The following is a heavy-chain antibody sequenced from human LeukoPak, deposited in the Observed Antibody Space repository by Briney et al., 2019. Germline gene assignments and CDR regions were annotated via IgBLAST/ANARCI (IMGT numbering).Heavy chain of an antibody. J-gene: IGHJ5*02. V-gene: IGHV4-61*02. Sequence: PSETLSLTCTVSGGSISSGSYYWSWIRQPAGKGLEWIGRIYTSGSTNYNPSLKSRVTTSVDTSKNQFSLKLSSVTAADTAVYYCARDGESYSSSWYYNWFDPWGQGTLVTVSS. CDR2: IYTSGST. D-gene: IGHD6-13*01. CDR3: ARDGESYSSSWYYNWFDP. CDR1: GGSISSGSYY.